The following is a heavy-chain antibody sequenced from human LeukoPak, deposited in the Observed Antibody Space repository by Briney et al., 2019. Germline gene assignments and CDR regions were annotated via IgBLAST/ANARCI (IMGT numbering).Heavy chain of an antibody. CDR3: AKGLGYCSGGSCYSTLWY. V-gene: IGHV3-30*18. Sequence: PGRSLRLSCAASGFTFSSYGMHWVRQAPGKGLEWVAVISYDGSNKYYADSVKGRFTISRDNSKNTLYLQMNSLRAEGTAVYYCAKGLGYCSGGSCYSTLWYWGQGTLVTVSS. D-gene: IGHD2-15*01. J-gene: IGHJ4*02. CDR1: GFTFSSYG. CDR2: ISYDGSNK.